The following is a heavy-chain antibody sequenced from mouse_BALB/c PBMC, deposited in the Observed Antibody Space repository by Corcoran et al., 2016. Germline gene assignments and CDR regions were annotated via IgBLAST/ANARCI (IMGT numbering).Heavy chain of an antibody. Sequence: EVQLQQSGPELVKPGASVKLSCTASGFNVKDTYMHWVKQRPEQGLEWIGRIDPANGHTKYDPKFQGKATITADTSSNTAYLQLSSLTSEDTAVYYCARKYGKGIYIDYWGQGTTLTVSS. CDR1: GFNVKDTY. CDR2: IDPANGHT. J-gene: IGHJ2*01. V-gene: IGHV14-3*02. CDR3: ARKYGKGIYIDY. D-gene: IGHD2-10*02.